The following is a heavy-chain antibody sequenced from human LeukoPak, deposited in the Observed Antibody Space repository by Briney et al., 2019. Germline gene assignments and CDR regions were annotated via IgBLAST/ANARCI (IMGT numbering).Heavy chain of an antibody. V-gene: IGHV3-20*04. CDR1: GFTFDDYG. CDR3: ALAVAGKKVLDY. Sequence: GGSLRLSCAASGFTFDDYGMSWVRQAPGKGLEWVSGINWNGGSTDYADSVKGRFTISRDNGKNSLYLQMNSLRAEDTAVYYCALAVAGKKVLDYWGQGTLVTVSS. J-gene: IGHJ4*02. CDR2: INWNGGST. D-gene: IGHD6-19*01.